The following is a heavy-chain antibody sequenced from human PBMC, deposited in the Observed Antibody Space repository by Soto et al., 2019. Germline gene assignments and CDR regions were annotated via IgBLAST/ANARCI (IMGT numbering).Heavy chain of an antibody. CDR3: ASVRYTSGQSLDY. CDR1: GFTVSSNY. D-gene: IGHD6-19*01. CDR2: IYSGGST. V-gene: IGHV3-66*01. J-gene: IGHJ4*02. Sequence: PGGSLRLSCAASGFTVSSNYMSWVRQAPGKGLEWVSLIYSGGSTYYADSVKGRFTISRDNSKNTLYLQMNSLRAEDTAVYYCASVRYTSGQSLDYWGQETLVTVSS.